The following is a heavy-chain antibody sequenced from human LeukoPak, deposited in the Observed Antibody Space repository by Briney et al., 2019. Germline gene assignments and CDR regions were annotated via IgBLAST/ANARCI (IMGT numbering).Heavy chain of an antibody. V-gene: IGHV3-74*01. D-gene: IGHD3-10*01. CDR2: INSNGSST. CDR3: ARVLLWFGDLYGMNV. Sequence: GGSLRLSCAASGFTFSSYWMHWVRQAPGKGLVWVSRINSNGSSTSYADSVKGRFTISRDNAKTTLYMQMNRLRADDTAVYYCARVLLWFGDLYGMNVGGKGTTVTVSS. CDR1: GFTFSSYW. J-gene: IGHJ6*04.